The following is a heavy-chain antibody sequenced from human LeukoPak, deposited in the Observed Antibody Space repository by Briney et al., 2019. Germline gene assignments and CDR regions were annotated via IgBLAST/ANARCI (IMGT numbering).Heavy chain of an antibody. D-gene: IGHD5-18*01. CDR2: IYPGDSDT. CDR3: AVGYRNGYLDY. V-gene: IGHV5-51*01. J-gene: IGHJ4*02. Sequence: GESLKISCKVSGYSFTTSWIGWVRQMPGKGLEWMGIIYPGDSDTRYSPSFQGQVTKSADKSISTASLQWSSLKASDTAMYYCAVGYRNGYLDYWGQGTLVTVSS. CDR1: GYSFTTSW.